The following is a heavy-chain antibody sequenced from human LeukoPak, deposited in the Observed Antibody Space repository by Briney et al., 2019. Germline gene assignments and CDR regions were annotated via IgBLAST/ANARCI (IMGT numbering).Heavy chain of an antibody. CDR3: ARATAEHDS. Sequence: SVTVSYMPSLYTFTDYYMHRVRQAPAQPLEWMGWINPKSGGTNYLQTFQGRVTMTRDTSISIAYMELSRQRSDDTGVYYCARATAEHDSWGQGSLVAVSS. D-gene: IGHD1-14*01. V-gene: IGHV1-2*02. J-gene: IGHJ4*02. CDR1: LYTFTDYY. CDR2: INPKSGGT.